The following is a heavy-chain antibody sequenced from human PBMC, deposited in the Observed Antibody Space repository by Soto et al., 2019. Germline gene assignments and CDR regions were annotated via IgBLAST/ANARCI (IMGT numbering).Heavy chain of an antibody. CDR3: AGSIAARPNYYYGMDV. CDR1: GYTFPSYG. CDR2: ISAYNGNT. D-gene: IGHD6-6*01. V-gene: IGHV1-18*04. Sequence: ASVKVSCKASGYTFPSYGISWVRQAPGQGLEWMGWISAYNGNTNYAQKLQGRVTMTTDTSTSTAYMELRSLRSDDTAVYYCAGSIAARPNYYYGMDVWGQGTTVTVSS. J-gene: IGHJ6*02.